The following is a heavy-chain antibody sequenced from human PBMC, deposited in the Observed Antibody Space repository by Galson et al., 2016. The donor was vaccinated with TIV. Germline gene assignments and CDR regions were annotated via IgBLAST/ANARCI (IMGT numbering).Heavy chain of an antibody. Sequence: SVKVSCKASGDTFSKYVITWVRQAPGQGLEWMGGIIPIHGISNHAQKFQGKVTITADKSTTKVYLELSSLRSEDTATYYCARTDPCGADCYYFDLWGQGSMVTVSS. V-gene: IGHV1-69*10. D-gene: IGHD2-21*01. CDR2: IIPIHGIS. CDR3: ARTDPCGADCYYFDL. CDR1: GDTFSKYV. J-gene: IGHJ4*02.